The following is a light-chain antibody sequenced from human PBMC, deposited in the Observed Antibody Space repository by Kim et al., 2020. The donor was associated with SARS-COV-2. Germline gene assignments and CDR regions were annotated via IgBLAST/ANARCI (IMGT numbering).Light chain of an antibody. CDR3: ETWDSNSWV. CDR1: SGHSSSI. J-gene: IGLJ3*02. CDR2: LEGSGSY. V-gene: IGLV4-60*03. Sequence: SVKLPCPLSSGHSSSIIAWHQQQPGKARRYLMKLEGSGSYNKGSGVPGPFSGSSSGADRYLTIANRQSEDEADYYCETWDSNSWVFGGGTQLTVL.